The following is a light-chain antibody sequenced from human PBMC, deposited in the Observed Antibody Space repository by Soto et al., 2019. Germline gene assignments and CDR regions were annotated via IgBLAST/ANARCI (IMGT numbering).Light chain of an antibody. CDR2: GAS. J-gene: IGKJ4*01. CDR1: QSVISSS. Sequence: EIVLTQSPGTLSLSPGEGATLSCRASQSVISSSLAWYQQRPGQAPRLLIYGASIRATGIPDRFSGSGSGTDFTLTISRLEPEDFAVYYCQQYGSSPLTFGGGTKVDIK. V-gene: IGKV3-20*01. CDR3: QQYGSSPLT.